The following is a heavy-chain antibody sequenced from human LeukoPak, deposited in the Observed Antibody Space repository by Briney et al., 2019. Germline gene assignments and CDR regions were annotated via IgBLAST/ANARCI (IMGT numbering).Heavy chain of an antibody. J-gene: IGHJ3*02. Sequence: GGSLGLSYAASGFTLSNYWMHWVRQTPGKGLVWGSRINSDGSTTNYADSVQGRFTISRDNAKNTLYLQMNSLRAEDTAMYYCARVGYYYDDNCDAFDIWGQGTMVTVSS. CDR2: INSDGSTT. V-gene: IGHV3-74*01. CDR3: ARVGYYYDDNCDAFDI. D-gene: IGHD3-22*01. CDR1: GFTLSNYW.